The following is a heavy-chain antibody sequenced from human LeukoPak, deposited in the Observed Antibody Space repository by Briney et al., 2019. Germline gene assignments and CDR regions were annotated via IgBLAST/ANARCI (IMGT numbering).Heavy chain of an antibody. Sequence: ASVKASCKASGYTFTTYFLNCVRQATGQPLEWMGMINTSACSTNYAQNFQGRNTITRDTSTSTVYMDLTSLGSEATAVYYCAREAAGGYFDYWAQGTLVTVSS. CDR2: INTSACST. J-gene: IGHJ4*02. CDR3: AREAAGGYFDY. D-gene: IGHD3-16*01. CDR1: GYTFTTYF. V-gene: IGHV1-46*01.